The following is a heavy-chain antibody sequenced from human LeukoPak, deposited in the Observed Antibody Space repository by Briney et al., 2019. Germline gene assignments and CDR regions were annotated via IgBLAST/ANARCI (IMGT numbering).Heavy chain of an antibody. V-gene: IGHV3-23*01. D-gene: IGHD2-15*01. CDR3: AKGLVAGSRYFDS. CDR1: GFTFNTYA. CDR2: IGGTGINT. J-gene: IGHJ4*02. Sequence: GGSLRLSCVASGFTFNTYAMSWVRQAPGKGLEWVSAIGGTGINTKYADSVNGRFTVSRDNSRDTLYLQMSSLRADDTALYYCAKGLVAGSRYFDSWGQGTLVTVSS.